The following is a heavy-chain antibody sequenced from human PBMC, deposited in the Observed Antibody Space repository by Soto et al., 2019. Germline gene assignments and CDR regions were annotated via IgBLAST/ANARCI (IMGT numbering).Heavy chain of an antibody. V-gene: IGHV3-23*01. J-gene: IGHJ4*02. CDR3: AKDQGYCSGGNCYSLDYFDY. CDR2: ISGSGSST. D-gene: IGHD2-15*01. CDR1: GFTFITYA. Sequence: GSLRLSCAASGFTFITYAMSWVRQAPGKGLEWVSVISGSGSSTYYADSVKGRFTISRDNSKNTLYLQMNSLRAEDTAVYYCAKDQGYCSGGNCYSLDYFDYWGQGTLVTVSS.